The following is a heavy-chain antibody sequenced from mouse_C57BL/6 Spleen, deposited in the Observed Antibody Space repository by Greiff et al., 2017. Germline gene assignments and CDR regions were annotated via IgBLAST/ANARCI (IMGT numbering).Heavy chain of an antibody. Sequence: EVQLQQSGPVLVKPGASVKMSCKASGYTFTDYYMNWVKQSHGKSLEWIGVINPYNGGTSYNQKFKGKATLTVDKSSSTAYMELNSLTSEDSAVYYCARSDEGNDWYFDVWGTGTTVTVSS. J-gene: IGHJ1*03. CDR1: GYTFTDYY. V-gene: IGHV1-19*01. CDR2: INPYNGGT. D-gene: IGHD2-1*01. CDR3: ARSDEGNDWYFDV.